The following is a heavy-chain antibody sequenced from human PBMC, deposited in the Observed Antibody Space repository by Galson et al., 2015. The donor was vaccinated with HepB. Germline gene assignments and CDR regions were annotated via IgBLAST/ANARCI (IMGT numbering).Heavy chain of an antibody. Sequence: SVKVSCKASGYTFTSYDINWMRQTTGQGLEWMGWMNPKNGNVGYAQKFQGRVTMTRDTSINTAYMELSSLRSDDTAVYYCAREDGDYTIDYWGQGTLVTVSS. D-gene: IGHD4-17*01. J-gene: IGHJ4*02. CDR1: GYTFTSYD. CDR2: MNPKNGNV. CDR3: AREDGDYTIDY. V-gene: IGHV1-8*01.